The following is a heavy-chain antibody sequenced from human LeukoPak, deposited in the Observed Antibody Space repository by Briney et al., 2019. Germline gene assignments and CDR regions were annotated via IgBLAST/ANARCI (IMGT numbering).Heavy chain of an antibody. V-gene: IGHV4-34*01. Sequence: SETLSLTCAAYGGSFSGYYWSWIRQPPGKGREWIGEINHSGSTNYNPSLKSRVTISLDTSKNKFSLKLSSVTAADTAVYYCARGGWGSSWYSNWFGPWGQGTLVTVSS. J-gene: IGHJ5*02. CDR1: GGSFSGYY. CDR3: ARGGWGSSWYSNWFGP. CDR2: INHSGST. D-gene: IGHD6-13*01.